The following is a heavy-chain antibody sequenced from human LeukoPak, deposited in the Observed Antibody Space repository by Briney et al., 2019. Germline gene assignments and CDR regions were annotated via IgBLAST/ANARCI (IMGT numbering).Heavy chain of an antibody. Sequence: AETLSLTCAVYGGSFSGYYWSWIRQPPGKGLEWIGEINHSGSTNYNPSLKSRLTISVDTSKNQFSLKLSSVTAADTAVYYCARGPGFYYYYGMGVWGQGTTVTVSS. CDR2: INHSGST. V-gene: IGHV4-34*01. J-gene: IGHJ6*02. CDR1: GGSFSGYY. CDR3: ARGPGFYYYYGMGV.